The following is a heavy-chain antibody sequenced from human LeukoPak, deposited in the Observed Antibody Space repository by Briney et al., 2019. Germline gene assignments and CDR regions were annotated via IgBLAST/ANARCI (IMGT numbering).Heavy chain of an antibody. CDR2: FDPGDGET. V-gene: IGHV1-24*01. CDR3: ATTGYCSSTSCPRHSDY. J-gene: IGHJ4*02. D-gene: IGHD2-2*01. Sequence: ASVKVSCKVSGYTLTELSMHWVRQAPGKGLEWMGGFDPGDGETIYAQKFQGRVTMTEDTSTDTAYMELSSLRSEDTAVYYCATTGYCSSTSCPRHSDYWGQGTLVTVSS. CDR1: GYTLTELS.